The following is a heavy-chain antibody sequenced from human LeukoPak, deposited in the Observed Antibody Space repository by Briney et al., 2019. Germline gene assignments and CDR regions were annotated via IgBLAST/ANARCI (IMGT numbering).Heavy chain of an antibody. J-gene: IGHJ6*03. D-gene: IGHD3-3*01. CDR1: GFTFSSYG. CDR2: ISYDGSNK. V-gene: IGHV3-30*03. Sequence: PGGSLRLSCAASGFTFSSYGMHWVRQAPGKGLEWVAVISYDGSNKYYADSVKGRFTISRDNAKNSLYLQMNSMRAEDTAVYYCARKRGDFWSGYYPLGYYYYYYMDVWGKGTTVTVSS. CDR3: ARKRGDFWSGYYPLGYYYYYYMDV.